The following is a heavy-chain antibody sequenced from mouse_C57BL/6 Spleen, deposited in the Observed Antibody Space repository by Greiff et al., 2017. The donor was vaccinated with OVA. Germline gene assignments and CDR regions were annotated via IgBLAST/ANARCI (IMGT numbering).Heavy chain of an antibody. CDR1: GYTFTDYY. D-gene: IGHD2-2*01. Sequence: EVKLQQSGPELVKPGASVKISCKASGYTFTDYYMNWVKQSHGKSLEWIGDINPNNGGTSYNQKFKGKATLTVDKSSSTAYMELRSLTSEDSAVYYCAREEDGYEEGYAMDYWGQGTSVTVSS. CDR2: INPNNGGT. CDR3: AREEDGYEEGYAMDY. V-gene: IGHV1-26*01. J-gene: IGHJ4*01.